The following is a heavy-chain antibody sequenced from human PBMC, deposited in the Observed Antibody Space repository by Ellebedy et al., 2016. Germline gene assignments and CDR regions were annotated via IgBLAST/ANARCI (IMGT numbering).Heavy chain of an antibody. D-gene: IGHD3-10*01. Sequence: ASVKVSXXASGYTFTGYYMHWVRQAPGQGLEWMGWINPNSGGTNYAQKFQGWVTMTRDTSISTAYMELSRLRSDDTAVYYCARVRDYYGSGSLSYGMDVWGQGTTVTVSS. V-gene: IGHV1-2*04. CDR2: INPNSGGT. J-gene: IGHJ6*02. CDR3: ARVRDYYGSGSLSYGMDV. CDR1: GYTFTGYY.